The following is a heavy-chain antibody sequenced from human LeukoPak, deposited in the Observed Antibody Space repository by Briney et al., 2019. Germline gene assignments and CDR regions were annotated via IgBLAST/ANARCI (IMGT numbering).Heavy chain of an antibody. D-gene: IGHD5-24*01. J-gene: IGHJ4*02. CDR1: GFTFSSYW. V-gene: IGHV3-74*01. Sequence: PGGSLRLSCAASGFTFSSYWMHWVRQAPGKGLVWVSRINSDGSSTNYADSVKGRFTISRDNAKNTLYLQMNSLRAEDTAVYYCTRDEGYNKVDYWGQGALVTVSS. CDR2: INSDGSST. CDR3: TRDEGYNKVDY.